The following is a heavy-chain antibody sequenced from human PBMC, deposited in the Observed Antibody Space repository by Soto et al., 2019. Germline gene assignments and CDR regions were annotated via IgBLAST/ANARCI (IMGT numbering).Heavy chain of an antibody. Sequence: ISGDSVSSNSAAWNWIRQSPSRGFEWLGRTYYRSKWYNEYAVSVKGRISINPDTSKNHFSLQLNSVTPEDTAVYYCARTGGATDSWGQGTLVTVSS. V-gene: IGHV6-1*01. D-gene: IGHD3-16*01. CDR1: GDSVSSNSAA. CDR2: TYYRSKWYN. CDR3: ARTGGATDS. J-gene: IGHJ4*02.